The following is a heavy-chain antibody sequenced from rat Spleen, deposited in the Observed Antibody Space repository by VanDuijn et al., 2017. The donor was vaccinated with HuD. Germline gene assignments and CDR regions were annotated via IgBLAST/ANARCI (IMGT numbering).Heavy chain of an antibody. Sequence: EVQLVESDGGLVQPGRSLKLSCAASGFTFSDYYMAWVRQAPTKGLEWVATISPSGGSTYYRDSVKGRFTISRDNAKSTLYLQMDSLRSEDTATYYCATDQGYGGYSAYWYFDFWGPGTMVTVSS. J-gene: IGHJ1*01. CDR3: ATDQGYGGYSAYWYFDF. V-gene: IGHV5-27*01. D-gene: IGHD1-11*01. CDR1: GFTFSDYY. CDR2: ISPSGGST.